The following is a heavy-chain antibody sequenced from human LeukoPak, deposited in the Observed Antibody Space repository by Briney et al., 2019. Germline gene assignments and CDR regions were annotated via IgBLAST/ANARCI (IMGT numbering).Heavy chain of an antibody. CDR1: GFTFSSYS. CDR2: ISSSSSTI. V-gene: IGHV3-48*01. J-gene: IGHJ2*01. CDR3: ATLYGDYNRYFDL. D-gene: IGHD4-17*01. Sequence: GGSLRLSCAASGFTFSSYSMNWVRQAPGKGLEWVSYISSSSSTIYYADSVKGRFTISRDNSKNTLYLQMNSLRAEDTAVYYCATLYGDYNRYFDLWGRGTLVTVSS.